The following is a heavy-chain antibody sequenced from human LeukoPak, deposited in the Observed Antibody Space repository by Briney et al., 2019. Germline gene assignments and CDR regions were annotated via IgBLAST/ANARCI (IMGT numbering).Heavy chain of an antibody. CDR3: VKDTGYSYGSGDY. J-gene: IGHJ4*02. D-gene: IGHD5-18*01. V-gene: IGHV3-64D*09. CDR2: ISNNGGTT. Sequence: GGSLRLSCSTSGFTFSSYAIHWVRQAPGKGLEYVSGISNNGGTTYYADSVKGRFTISRDNSKKTVYLQMGSLRAEDTAVYHCVKDTGYSYGSGDYWGQGTLVTVSS. CDR1: GFTFSSYA.